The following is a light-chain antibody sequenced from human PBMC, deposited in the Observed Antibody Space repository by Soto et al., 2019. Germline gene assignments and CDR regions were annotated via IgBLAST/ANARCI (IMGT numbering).Light chain of an antibody. V-gene: IGLV2-14*01. J-gene: IGLJ1*01. CDR2: EVT. CDR1: SSDVGGFDS. Sequence: QSVLTQPASVSGSPGQSITLSCTGTSSDVGGFDSVSWYQQHPGSAPKLMIYEVTNRPSGVSHRFFGSKSGNTASLTISGLQTEDEADYYCSSYTSSNTLVFGTGTKLTVL. CDR3: SSYTSSNTLV.